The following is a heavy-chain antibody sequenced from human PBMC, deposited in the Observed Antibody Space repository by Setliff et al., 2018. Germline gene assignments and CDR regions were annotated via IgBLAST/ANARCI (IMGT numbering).Heavy chain of an antibody. CDR3: ARARYCSGGRCYWTWLDS. D-gene: IGHD2-15*01. V-gene: IGHV4-39*01. CDR2: VDRSGNT. CDR1: GDSISRSTYY. Sequence: PSETLSLTCTLSGDSISRSTYYWGWIRQSPGKGLDWIGTVDRSGNTFYNPSLRSRVTISVDTSKNQISLKLTSVSAADTAVYFCARARYCSGGRCYWTWLDSWAQGTLVTVSS. J-gene: IGHJ5*01.